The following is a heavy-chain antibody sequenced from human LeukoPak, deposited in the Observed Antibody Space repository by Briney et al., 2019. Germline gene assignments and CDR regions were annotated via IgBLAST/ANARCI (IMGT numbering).Heavy chain of an antibody. Sequence: SETLSLTCTVSGGSISTYYWIWIRQPPGKGLEWIGYIYHSGSTNYNPSLQSRVTISVDTSKNQFSLNLNSVTAADTAVYYCARGGAARLHFQNWGQGTLVTVSS. CDR3: ARGGAARLHFQN. V-gene: IGHV4-59*01. J-gene: IGHJ1*01. CDR2: IYHSGST. D-gene: IGHD6-6*01. CDR1: GGSISTYY.